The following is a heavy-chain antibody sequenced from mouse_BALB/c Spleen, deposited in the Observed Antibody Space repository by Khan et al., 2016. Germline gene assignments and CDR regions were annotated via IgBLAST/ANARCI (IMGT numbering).Heavy chain of an antibody. CDR2: INTNTGEP. V-gene: IGHV9-3*02. J-gene: IGHJ4*01. CDR1: EYTFTNYG. CDR3: ATTYDYPYYAMDY. D-gene: IGHD2-13*01. Sequence: QIQLVQSGPELKKPGETVKISCKASEYTFTNYGMNWVKQAPGKGLKWMGWINTNTGEPTYAEEFKGRFAFSLEASASTAYLQIHNLKNEDSATYFSATTYDYPYYAMDYCGQGTSVTVSS.